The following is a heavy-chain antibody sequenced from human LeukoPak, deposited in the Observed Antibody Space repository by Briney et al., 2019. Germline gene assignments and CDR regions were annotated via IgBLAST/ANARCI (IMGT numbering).Heavy chain of an antibody. D-gene: IGHD2-8*01. CDR1: GFAFSIYD. CDR2: IGTTDNT. CDR3: ARVPTNSWYNWFDP. Sequence: GGSLRLSCAASGFAFSIYDMHWVRQPSGKGLEWVSAIGTTDNTYYIDSVKGRFTISRENAKNSLYLQMNSLRAEDTAIYYCARVPTNSWYNWFDPWGQGTLVTVSS. V-gene: IGHV3-13*01. J-gene: IGHJ5*02.